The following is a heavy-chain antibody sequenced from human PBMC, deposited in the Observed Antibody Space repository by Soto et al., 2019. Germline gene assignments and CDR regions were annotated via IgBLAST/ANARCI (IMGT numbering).Heavy chain of an antibody. V-gene: IGHV3-7*05. CDR2: INRDGSKK. CDR3: ARDVSPGSSSLYLDAFDI. Sequence: ASGGDLVQPGGSLRLSCAASGFTLSAYWMTWVRQAPGKGLEWVANINRDGSKKSYLDSVRGRFTISRDNVGNSLYLQMDSVRADDTALYYCARDVSPGSSSLYLDAFDIWGQGTMVTVSS. D-gene: IGHD6-13*01. J-gene: IGHJ3*02. CDR1: GFTLSAYW.